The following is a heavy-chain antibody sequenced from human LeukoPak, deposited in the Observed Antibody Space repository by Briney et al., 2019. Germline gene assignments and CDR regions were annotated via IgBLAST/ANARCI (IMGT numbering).Heavy chain of an antibody. Sequence: GGSLRLSXAASGFTFSSYAMSWVRQAPGKGMEWVSAISGSGGSTYYADSVKGRFTISRDSSKNTLYLQMNSLRAEDTAVYYCAKDFWSGYYRDDYMDVWGKGTTVTVSS. CDR1: GFTFSSYA. CDR3: AKDFWSGYYRDDYMDV. CDR2: ISGSGGST. V-gene: IGHV3-23*01. J-gene: IGHJ6*03. D-gene: IGHD3-3*01.